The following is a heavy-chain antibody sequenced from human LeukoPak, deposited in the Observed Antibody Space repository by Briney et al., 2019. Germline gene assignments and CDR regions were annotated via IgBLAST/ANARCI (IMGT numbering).Heavy chain of an antibody. D-gene: IGHD3-3*01. J-gene: IGHJ4*02. Sequence: ASVKVSCTASGYTFTNYFMHWVRQAPGQGLEWMGVINPSGGGTTYAQRFQGRVTMTRDTSTSTVHMELSSLRSEDTAVYYCARLPYDFWSGSSPCWGQGTLVTVSS. CDR1: GYTFTNYF. V-gene: IGHV1-46*01. CDR3: ARLPYDFWSGSSPC. CDR2: INPSGGGT.